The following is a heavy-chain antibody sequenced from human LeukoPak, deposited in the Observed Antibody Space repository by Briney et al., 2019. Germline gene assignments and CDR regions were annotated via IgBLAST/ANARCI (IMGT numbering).Heavy chain of an antibody. D-gene: IGHD1-26*01. Sequence: GGSLRLSCAASGFTFSSYAMHWVCQAPGKGLEYVSAISSNGGSTYYANFVKGRFTISRDNSKNTLYLQMGSLRAEDMAVYYCARVLRGSDGAFDIWGQGTMVTVSS. J-gene: IGHJ3*02. CDR1: GFTFSSYA. CDR2: ISSNGGST. CDR3: ARVLRGSDGAFDI. V-gene: IGHV3-64*01.